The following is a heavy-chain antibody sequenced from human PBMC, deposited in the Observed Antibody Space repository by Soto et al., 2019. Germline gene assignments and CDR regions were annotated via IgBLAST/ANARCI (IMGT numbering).Heavy chain of an antibody. V-gene: IGHV1-46*01. D-gene: IGHD6-13*01. CDR2: INPSGGST. CDR1: GYTFTSYY. CDR3: ARSDPTRQYSSSWYYFDY. J-gene: IGHJ4*02. Sequence: ASVKVSCKASGYTFTSYYMHWVRQAPGQGLEWMGIINPSGGSTSYAQKFQGRVTMTRDTSTSTVYMELSSLRSEDTAVYYCARSDPTRQYSSSWYYFDYWGQGTLVTVSS.